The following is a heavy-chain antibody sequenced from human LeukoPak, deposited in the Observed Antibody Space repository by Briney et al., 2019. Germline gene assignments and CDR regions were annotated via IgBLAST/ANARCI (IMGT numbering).Heavy chain of an antibody. Sequence: GGSLRLSCAASGFTFDDYDMYWVRQTPGKGLEWVSLIGGDGGSTYYADSVKGRFTISRDNSKNSLFLQMNSLRSEDTALYYCAKASAANPSYGMDVWGPGTTVTVSS. CDR1: GFTFDDYD. J-gene: IGHJ6*02. V-gene: IGHV3-43*02. CDR3: AKASAANPSYGMDV. CDR2: IGGDGGST. D-gene: IGHD2-15*01.